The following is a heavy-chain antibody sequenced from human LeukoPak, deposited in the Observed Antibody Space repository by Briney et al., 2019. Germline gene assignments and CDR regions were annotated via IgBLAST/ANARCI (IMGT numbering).Heavy chain of an antibody. CDR1: GFTVSSNY. CDR2: IYSGGST. J-gene: IGHJ4*02. V-gene: IGHV3-66*01. CDR3: ASTYDILTGYPN. D-gene: IGHD3-9*01. Sequence: GGSLRLSCAASGFTVSSNYMSWVRQAPGKGLEWVSVIYSGGSTYYADSVKGRFTISRDNSKNTLYLQMNSLRAEDTAVYYCASTYDILTGYPNWGQGTLVTVSS.